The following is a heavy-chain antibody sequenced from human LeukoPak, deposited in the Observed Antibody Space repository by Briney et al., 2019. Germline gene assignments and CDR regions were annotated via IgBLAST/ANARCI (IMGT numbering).Heavy chain of an antibody. CDR3: ARIRCANGVCYIFDY. CDR1: GFSLTTSGMC. J-gene: IGHJ4*02. CDR2: IDWDDDK. V-gene: IGHV2-70*01. Sequence: ESGPTLVNPTQTLTLTCTFSGFSLTTSGMCVSWIRQPPGKALEWLAPIDWDDDKYYITSLKTRLTISKDNSKNPVVLTMTNVDPVDTATYYCARIRCANGVCYIFDYWGQGTLVTVSS. D-gene: IGHD2-8*01.